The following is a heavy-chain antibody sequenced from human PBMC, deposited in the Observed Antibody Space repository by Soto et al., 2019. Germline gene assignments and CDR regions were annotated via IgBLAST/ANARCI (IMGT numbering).Heavy chain of an antibody. V-gene: IGHV1-8*01. CDR1: GYTFTSYD. D-gene: IGHD2-21*01. J-gene: IGHJ5*02. CDR2: MNPNSGNT. Sequence: ASVKVSCKASGYTFTSYDINWVRQATGQGLEWMGWMNPNSGNTGYAQKLQGRVTMTRNNSISTTYKEQRNLRSEDKDVEYYTGSRPDFVENWFALGGQGTLVPVSS. CDR3: TGSRPDFVENWFAL.